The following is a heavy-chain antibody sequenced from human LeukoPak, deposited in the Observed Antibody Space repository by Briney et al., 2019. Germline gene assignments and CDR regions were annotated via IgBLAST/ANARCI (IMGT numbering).Heavy chain of an antibody. CDR1: GFTFSSYS. Sequence: PGGSLRLSCAASGFTFSSYSMNWVRQAPGKGLEWVSSISSSSSYIYYADSVKGRFTISRDNAKNSLYLQMNSLRAEDTAVYYCASSEQWELGDDAFDIWGQGTMVTVSS. J-gene: IGHJ3*02. D-gene: IGHD1-26*01. CDR3: ASSEQWELGDDAFDI. CDR2: ISSSSSYI. V-gene: IGHV3-21*01.